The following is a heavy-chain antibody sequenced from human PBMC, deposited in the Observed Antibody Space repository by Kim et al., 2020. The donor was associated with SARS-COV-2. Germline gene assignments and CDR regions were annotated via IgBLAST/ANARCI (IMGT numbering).Heavy chain of an antibody. J-gene: IGHJ4*02. CDR3: ARAKGYSYGNFDY. V-gene: IGHV1-8*01. D-gene: IGHD5-18*01. Sequence: YAQRSQGRGTMTRNTSISTAYMERSSLRSEDTAVYYCARAKGYSYGNFDYWGQGTLVTVSS.